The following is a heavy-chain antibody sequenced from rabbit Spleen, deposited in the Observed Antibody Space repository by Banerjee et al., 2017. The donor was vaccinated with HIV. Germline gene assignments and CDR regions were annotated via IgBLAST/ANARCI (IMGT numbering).Heavy chain of an antibody. J-gene: IGHJ6*01. CDR1: GFDFSTYS. Sequence: QEQLVESGGGLVQPGGSLKLSCKASGFDFSTYSMSWVRQAPGKGLEWIACIYAGSSGGTYYASWAKGRFTISKASSTTVTLQMASLTVADTATYFCARDTGSSFSSYGMDLWGPGTLVTVS. CDR3: ARDTGSSFSSYGMDL. D-gene: IGHD8-1*01. CDR2: IYAGSSGGT. V-gene: IGHV1S45*01.